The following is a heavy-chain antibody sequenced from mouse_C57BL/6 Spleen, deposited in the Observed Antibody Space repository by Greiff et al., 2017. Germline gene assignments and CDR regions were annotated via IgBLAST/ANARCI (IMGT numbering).Heavy chain of an antibody. D-gene: IGHD1-1*01. CDR3: AREGDGSSSFDY. Sequence: QVQLQQSGPELVKPGASVKISCKASGYAFSSSWMNWVKQRPGKGLEWIGRIYPGAGDTNYNGKFKGKATLTADKSSSTAYMQRSSLTSEDSAVYCGAREGDGSSSFDYGGQGTTLTVSS. CDR2: IYPGAGDT. J-gene: IGHJ2*01. CDR1: GYAFSSSW. V-gene: IGHV1-82*01.